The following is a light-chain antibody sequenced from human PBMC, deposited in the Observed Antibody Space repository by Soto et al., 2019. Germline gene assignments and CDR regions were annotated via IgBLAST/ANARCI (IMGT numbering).Light chain of an antibody. CDR3: QHYDTYPYT. Sequence: DIQMTQSPSTLSASVGDRVTITCRASQTISSWLAWYQQKPGQAPNLLIYKASTLGSGVPSRFSGDGSGTEFTLTISSLQPDDFATYYCQHYDTYPYTFGQGTNLEIK. V-gene: IGKV1-5*03. J-gene: IGKJ2*01. CDR1: QTISSW. CDR2: KAS.